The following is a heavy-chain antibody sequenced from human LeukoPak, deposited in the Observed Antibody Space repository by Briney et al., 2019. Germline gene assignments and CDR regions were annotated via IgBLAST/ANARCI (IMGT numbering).Heavy chain of an antibody. J-gene: IGHJ6*02. CDR3: AREGGPGSSGWYNPYYYYGMDV. V-gene: IGHV1-8*01. Sequence: ASVKVSCKASGYTFTSYDINWVRQATGQGLEWMGRMNPDSGNTGYAQKFQGRVTMTRNTSISTAYMELSSLRSEDTAVYYCAREGGPGSSGWYNPYYYYGMDVWGQGTTVTVSS. CDR2: MNPDSGNT. CDR1: GYTFTSYD. D-gene: IGHD6-19*01.